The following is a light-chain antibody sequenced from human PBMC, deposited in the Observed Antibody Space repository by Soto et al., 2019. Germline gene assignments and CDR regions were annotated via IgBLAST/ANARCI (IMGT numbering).Light chain of an antibody. J-gene: IGKJ4*01. CDR3: QQYDNYPLT. CDR1: QSVRSW. CDR2: DAS. V-gene: IGKV1-5*01. Sequence: DIQRTQSPATLSASVGDRVTITCRASQSVRSWLAWYQKKPGTDPKLLIFDASRLESGVPSRFSGSASGTEFNLTISRLQTDDFATYYCQQYDNYPLTFGGGTKVDIK.